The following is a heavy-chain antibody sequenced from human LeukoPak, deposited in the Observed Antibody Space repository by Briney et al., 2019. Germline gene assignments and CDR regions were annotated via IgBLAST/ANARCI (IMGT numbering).Heavy chain of an antibody. V-gene: IGHV3-23*01. J-gene: IGHJ4*02. CDR3: AKDLYTYYYGSGSYYNPDY. CDR1: GFTFSSYA. Sequence: SGGSLRLSCAASGFTFSSYAMSWVRQAPGKGLKWVSAITGSGGRTYYADSVKGRFTISRDNSKNTLYMQMNSLRAEDTAVYYCAKDLYTYYYGSGSYYNPDYWGQGTLVTVSS. CDR2: ITGSGGRT. D-gene: IGHD3-10*01.